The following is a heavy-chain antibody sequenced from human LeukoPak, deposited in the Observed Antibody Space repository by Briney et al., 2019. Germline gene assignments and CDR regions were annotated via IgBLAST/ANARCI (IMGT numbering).Heavy chain of an antibody. CDR3: ARGARAGSGWYTEYFQH. D-gene: IGHD6-19*01. J-gene: IGHJ1*01. V-gene: IGHV4-59*01. CDR2: IYYSGST. CDR1: GGSISSYY. Sequence: SETLSLTCTVSGGSISSYYWSWIRQPPGKGLEWIGYIYYSGSTNYNPSLKSRVTISVDTSKNQFSLKLSSVTAADTAVYYCARGARAGSGWYTEYFQHRGQGTLVTASS.